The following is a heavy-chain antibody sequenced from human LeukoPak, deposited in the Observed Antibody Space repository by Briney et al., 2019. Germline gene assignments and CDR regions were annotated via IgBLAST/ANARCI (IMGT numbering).Heavy chain of an antibody. J-gene: IGHJ4*02. V-gene: IGHV1-2*02. D-gene: IGHD4-17*01. CDR1: GYTFTGYY. CDR3: ARDNTVTPYFDY. Sequence: ASVKVSCKASGYTFTGYYMHWVRQAPGQGLEWVGWINPKSGGTNYAQKFQGRVTITADESTSTAYMELSSLRSEDTAVYYCARDNTVTPYFDYWGQGTLVTVSS. CDR2: INPKSGGT.